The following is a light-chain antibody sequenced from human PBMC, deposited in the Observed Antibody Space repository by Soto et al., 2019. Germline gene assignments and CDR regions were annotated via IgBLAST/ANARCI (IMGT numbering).Light chain of an antibody. CDR1: QTISNY. CDR2: LAS. CDR3: QHSYGPPIT. J-gene: IGKJ5*01. V-gene: IGKV1-39*01. Sequence: DIQMTQSPSSLSAFVGDRVTITCRASQTISNYLNWYQQRPGKAPKLLIYLASSLQSGVPSRFGGSGSGTDFTLTISSLQPEDSATYYCQHSYGPPITCGQGTRLEIK.